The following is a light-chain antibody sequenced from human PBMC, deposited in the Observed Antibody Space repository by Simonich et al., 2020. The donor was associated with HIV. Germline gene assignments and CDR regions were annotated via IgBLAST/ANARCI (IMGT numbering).Light chain of an antibody. CDR1: QSVSSD. CDR3: QQRSNWPPGNT. J-gene: IGKJ4*01. CDR2: DAS. V-gene: IGKV3-11*01. Sequence: EILMTQSPATVSVSPGERATLSYRATQSVSSDLAWYQPKPGQAHRLLNLDASNRATGIPARLSGSGSGTDFTLTISSLEPEDFAVYYCQQRSNWPPGNTFGGGTKVEIK.